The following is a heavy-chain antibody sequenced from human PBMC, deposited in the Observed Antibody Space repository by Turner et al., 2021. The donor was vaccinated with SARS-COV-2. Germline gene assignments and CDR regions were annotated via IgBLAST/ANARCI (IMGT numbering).Heavy chain of an antibody. CDR3: ARDQPSDF. V-gene: IGHV4-59*02. CDR2: VYNSGST. CDR1: GDSVSSGY. J-gene: IGHJ4*02. Sequence: VQLPESGPGLVEPSETLSLLCTFPGDSVSSGYWTWIRQTPGKGLEWIGYVYNSGSTNYNPSLKSRVTISVDTSKNQFSLKLNSVTPADTAVYYCARDQPSDFWGQGTLVTVSS.